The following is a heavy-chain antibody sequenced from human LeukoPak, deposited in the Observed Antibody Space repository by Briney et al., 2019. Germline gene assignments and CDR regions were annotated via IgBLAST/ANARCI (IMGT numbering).Heavy chain of an antibody. CDR1: GYTFTSYD. V-gene: IGHV1-8*02. CDR2: MNPNSGNT. CDR3: ARDGHSGYDATEAYYMDV. J-gene: IGHJ6*03. D-gene: IGHD5-12*01. Sequence: GASVKVSCKASGYTFTSYDINWVRQATGQGLEWMGWMNPNSGNTGYAQKFQGRVTMTRDMSTSTVYMELSSLRSEDTAVYYCARDGHSGYDATEAYYMDVWGKGTTVAVSS.